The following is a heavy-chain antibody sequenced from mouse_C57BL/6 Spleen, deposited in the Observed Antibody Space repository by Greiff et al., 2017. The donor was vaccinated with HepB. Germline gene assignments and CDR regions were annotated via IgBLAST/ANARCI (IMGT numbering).Heavy chain of an antibody. CDR1: GYTFTSYW. J-gene: IGHJ3*01. Sequence: QVQLQQPGAELVKPGASVKMSCKASGYTFTSYWITWVKQRPGQGLEWIGDIYPGSGSTNYNEKFKSKATLTVDTSSSTAYMQLSSLTSEDSAVYYCARAGYSNYPAWCAYWGQGTLVTVSA. CDR3: ARAGYSNYPAWCAY. V-gene: IGHV1-55*01. D-gene: IGHD2-5*01. CDR2: IYPGSGST.